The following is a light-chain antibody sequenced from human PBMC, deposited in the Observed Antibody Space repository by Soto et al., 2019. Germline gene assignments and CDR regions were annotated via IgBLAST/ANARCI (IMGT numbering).Light chain of an antibody. CDR1: KSHIGAYNL. CDR3: SSVTSKHTRI. Sequence: PASAYSSPGQSITLSGAGTKSHIGAYNLVSWYHQHPGKAPRLIFYEVRNRPSGIPLRFSASKSGNTASRTISGLQAEDEAQYDCSSVTSKHTRICVGGAK. CDR2: EVR. V-gene: IGLV2-14*03. J-gene: IGLJ2*01.